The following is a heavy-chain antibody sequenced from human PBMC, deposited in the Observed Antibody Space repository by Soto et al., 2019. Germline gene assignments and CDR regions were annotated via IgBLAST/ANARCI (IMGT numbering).Heavy chain of an antibody. V-gene: IGHV5-51*01. CDR2: IYPGDSDT. CDR3: ARHAASGYDSFDI. D-gene: IGHD3-22*01. CDR1: GYNFTNCW. Sequence: PGESLKISCKVSGYNFTNCWIGWVRQMPGKGLEWMGIIYPGDSDTRYSPSSQGQVAISADKSISTAYLQWSSLKASDTAMFYCARHAASGYDSFDIWGQGTMVTVSS. J-gene: IGHJ3*02.